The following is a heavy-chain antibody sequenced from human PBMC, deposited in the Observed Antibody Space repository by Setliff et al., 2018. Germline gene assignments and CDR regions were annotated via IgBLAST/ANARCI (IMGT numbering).Heavy chain of an antibody. J-gene: IGHJ6*04. V-gene: IGHV4-59*01. CDR2: IYNSGST. D-gene: IGHD1-7*01. CDR3: ATYPLYGSTQLVDV. Sequence: ETLSLTCTVSGGSISSYYWSWIRQPPGKGLEWIGYIYNSGSTNYNPSLKSRVTISVDTSKNQISLKLTSVTAADTAVYYCATYPLYGSTQLVDVWGKGTTVTVSS. CDR1: GGSISSYY.